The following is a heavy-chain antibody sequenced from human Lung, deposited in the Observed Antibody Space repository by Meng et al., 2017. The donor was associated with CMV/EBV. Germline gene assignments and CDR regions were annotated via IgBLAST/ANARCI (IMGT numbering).Heavy chain of an antibody. CDR2: IGHTGST. D-gene: IGHD1-14*01. CDR1: GASISSGGYI. J-gene: IGHJ4*02. CDR3: ARGYGNNPMAFDH. Sequence: VSGASISSGGYIWSWIRQPPGQGLEWIGYIGHTGSTYFNLSLKSRLRISVDTSSNRFSLRLSSVTAADTAVYYCARGYGNNPMAFDHWGQGTLVTVSS. V-gene: IGHV4-30-2*01.